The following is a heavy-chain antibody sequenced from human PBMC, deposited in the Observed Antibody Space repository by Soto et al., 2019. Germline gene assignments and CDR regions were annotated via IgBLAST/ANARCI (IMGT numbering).Heavy chain of an antibody. CDR3: ATMGTPMTGLYYFDY. V-gene: IGHV4-30-4*01. Sequence: SETLSLTCTVSGGSISSGNYYWSWIRQPPGKGLEWIGFISYSGTTHYSASHSSRVSISVDTSKNQFSLDLSSVTAADTAVYYCATMGTPMTGLYYFDYWGQGTLVTVSS. CDR2: ISYSGTT. CDR1: GGSISSGNYY. J-gene: IGHJ4*02. D-gene: IGHD1-7*01.